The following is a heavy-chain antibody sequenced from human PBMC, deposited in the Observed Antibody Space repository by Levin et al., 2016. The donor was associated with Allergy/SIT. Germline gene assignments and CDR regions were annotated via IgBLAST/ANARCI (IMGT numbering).Heavy chain of an antibody. CDR2: ISGSGGST. CDR3: AKDRIPGIAAAGASGY. V-gene: IGHV3-23*01. J-gene: IGHJ4*02. CDR1: GFTFSSYA. D-gene: IGHD6-13*01. Sequence: GGSLRLSCAASGFTFSSYAMSWVRQAPGKGLEWVSAISGSGGSTYYADSVKGRFTISRDNSKNTLYLQMNSLRAEDTAVYYCAKDRIPGIAAAGASGYWGQGTLVTVSS.